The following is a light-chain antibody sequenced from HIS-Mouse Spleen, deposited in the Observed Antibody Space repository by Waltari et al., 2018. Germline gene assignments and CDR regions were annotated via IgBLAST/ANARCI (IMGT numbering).Light chain of an antibody. CDR2: EDS. CDR1: ALPKKY. J-gene: IGLJ2*01. V-gene: IGLV3-10*01. CDR3: YSTDSSGNHRV. Sequence: SYELTPPPSVSVSPGQTARITCSGDALPKKYAYWYQQKSGQAPVLGIYEDSKRPSGIPERVSGSISGTMATLTIRRAQVEDEADYYCYSTDSSGNHRVFGGGTKLTVL.